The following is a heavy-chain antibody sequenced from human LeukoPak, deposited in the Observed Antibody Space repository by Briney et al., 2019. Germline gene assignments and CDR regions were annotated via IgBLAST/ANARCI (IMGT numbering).Heavy chain of an antibody. J-gene: IGHJ6*03. V-gene: IGHV1-46*01. CDR3: ARRGSGATRGLYYYMDV. Sequence: APVKVSCKASGYTFTSYYMHWVRQAPGQGLEWMGIINPSGGSTSYAQKFQGRVTMTGDTSTSTVYMELSSLRSEDTAVYYCARRGSGATRGLYYYMDVWGKGTTVTVSS. CDR2: INPSGGST. CDR1: GYTFTSYY. D-gene: IGHD1-26*01.